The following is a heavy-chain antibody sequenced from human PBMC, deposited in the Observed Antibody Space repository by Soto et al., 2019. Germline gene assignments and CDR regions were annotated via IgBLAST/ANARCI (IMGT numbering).Heavy chain of an antibody. CDR1: GFTFSSYG. D-gene: IGHD6-13*01. Sequence: GGSLRLSCAASGFTFSSYGMHWVRQAPGKGLEWVAVISYDGSNKYYADSVKGRFTISRDNSKNTLYLQMNSLRAEDTAVYYCAKEFLSSSWYNYYYYGMDVWGQGTTVTVSS. CDR3: AKEFLSSSWYNYYYYGMDV. V-gene: IGHV3-30*18. CDR2: ISYDGSNK. J-gene: IGHJ6*02.